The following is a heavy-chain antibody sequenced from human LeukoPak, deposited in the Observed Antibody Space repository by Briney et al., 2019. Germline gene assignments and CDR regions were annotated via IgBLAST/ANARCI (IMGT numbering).Heavy chain of an antibody. V-gene: IGHV1-69*13. CDR3: ARDLSAMTTVNWFDP. CDR2: IIPIFGTA. Sequence: ASVKVSCKASGGTFSSYAISWVRQAPGQGLEWMGGIIPIFGTANYAQKFQGRVTITADESTSTAYMELSSLRSEDTAVYYCARDLSAMTTVNWFDPWGQGTLVTVSS. CDR1: GGTFSSYA. J-gene: IGHJ5*02. D-gene: IGHD4-11*01.